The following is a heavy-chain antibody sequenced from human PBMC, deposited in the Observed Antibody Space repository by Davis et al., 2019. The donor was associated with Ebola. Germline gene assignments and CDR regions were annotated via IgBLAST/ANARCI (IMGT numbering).Heavy chain of an antibody. CDR2: ISRSSTHI. Sequence: GGSLRLSCAASGFTFSAYAMNWVRQAPGKGLEWVSSISRSSTHIYYADSLKGRFTISRDNAKNSLYLQMNSLRAEDTAVYYCARGGGVWSGYSDHYYYGMDVWGQGTMVTVSS. CDR1: GFTFSAYA. V-gene: IGHV3-21*01. J-gene: IGHJ6*02. D-gene: IGHD3-3*01. CDR3: ARGGGVWSGYSDHYYYGMDV.